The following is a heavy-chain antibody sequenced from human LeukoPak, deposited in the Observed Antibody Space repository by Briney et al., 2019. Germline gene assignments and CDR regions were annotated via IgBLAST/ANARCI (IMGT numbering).Heavy chain of an antibody. D-gene: IGHD5-24*01. Sequence: GGSLRLSCAASGFTFSSYGMHWVRQAPGKGLEWVAFIRYDGSNKYYADSVKGRFTISRDNSKNTLYLQMNSLRAEDTAVYYCAKDGYGMARQRGFFDYWGQGTLVTVSS. CDR2: IRYDGSNK. CDR1: GFTFSSYG. J-gene: IGHJ4*02. V-gene: IGHV3-30*02. CDR3: AKDGYGMARQRGFFDY.